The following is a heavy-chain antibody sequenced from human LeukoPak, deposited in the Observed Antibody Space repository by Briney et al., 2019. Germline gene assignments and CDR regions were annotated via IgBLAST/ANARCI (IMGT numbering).Heavy chain of an antibody. J-gene: IGHJ1*01. Sequence: GGSLRLSCAASGFTFSSYAMSWVRQAPGKGLEWVSAISGSGGSTYYADSVKGRLTISRDNSKNTLYLQMNSLRAEDTAVYYCAKDLEAAGSYPEYFQHWGQGTLVTVSS. D-gene: IGHD6-13*01. V-gene: IGHV3-23*01. CDR2: ISGSGGST. CDR3: AKDLEAAGSYPEYFQH. CDR1: GFTFSSYA.